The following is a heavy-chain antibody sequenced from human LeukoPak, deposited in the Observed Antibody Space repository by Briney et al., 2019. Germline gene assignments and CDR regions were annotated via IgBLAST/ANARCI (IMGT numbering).Heavy chain of an antibody. Sequence: PSETLSLTCTVSGGSISSYYWSWIRQPAGKGLEWIGRIYTSGSTNYNPSLKSRVTISVDKSKNQFPLKLSSVTAADTAVYYCAREGSSWYPFDYWGQGTLVTVSS. J-gene: IGHJ4*02. CDR3: AREGSSWYPFDY. CDR2: IYTSGST. V-gene: IGHV4-4*07. CDR1: GGSISSYY. D-gene: IGHD6-13*01.